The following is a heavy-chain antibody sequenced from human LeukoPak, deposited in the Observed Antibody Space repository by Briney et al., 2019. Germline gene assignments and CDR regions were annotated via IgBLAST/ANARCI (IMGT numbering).Heavy chain of an antibody. Sequence: GGSLRLSCAASGFTFSSDGMHWVRQAPGKGLEWVAVVWSDGNNKFYGDAVKGRFTISRDNSKSMLYLQMNSLRAEDTAVYYCAREFSSGYQDYWGQGTLVTVSS. CDR3: AREFSSGYQDY. V-gene: IGHV3-33*01. J-gene: IGHJ4*02. CDR2: VWSDGNNK. CDR1: GFTFSSDG. D-gene: IGHD5-12*01.